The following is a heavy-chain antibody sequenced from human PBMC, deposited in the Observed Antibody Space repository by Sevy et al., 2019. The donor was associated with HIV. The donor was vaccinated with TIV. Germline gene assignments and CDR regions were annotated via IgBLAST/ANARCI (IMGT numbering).Heavy chain of an antibody. J-gene: IGHJ4*02. CDR2: ISGSGGST. CDR3: AKVGDSGSYYYYFDY. Sequence: GGSLRLSCAASGFTFSSYAMSWVRQAPGKGLEWVSAISGSGGSTYYADSVKGRFTISRDNSKNTLYLQMNSLRAEDTAVYYCAKVGDSGSYYYYFDYWGQGTLLTVSS. CDR1: GFTFSSYA. D-gene: IGHD1-26*01. V-gene: IGHV3-23*01.